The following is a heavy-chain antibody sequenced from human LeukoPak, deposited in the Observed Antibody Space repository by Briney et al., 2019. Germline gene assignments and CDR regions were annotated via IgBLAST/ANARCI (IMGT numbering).Heavy chain of an antibody. CDR1: GYDLHTDW. CDR3: ARRFRGGPVLTFEGPIAYFDS. CDR2: IYPGDSDT. D-gene: IGHD3-16*02. J-gene: IGHJ4*02. V-gene: IGHV5-51*01. Sequence: GESLKISCKGFGYDLHTDWIGWVRQMPGQGLEWMGLIYPGDSDTRYSPSFQGQVTISADKSINTAYLEWDSLKASDTAMYYRARRFRGGPVLTFEGPIAYFDSWGQGTLVTVSS.